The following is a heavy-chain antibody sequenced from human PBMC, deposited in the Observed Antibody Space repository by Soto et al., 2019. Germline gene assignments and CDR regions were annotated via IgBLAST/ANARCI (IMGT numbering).Heavy chain of an antibody. CDR3: GRFGPSGWFDL. CDR1: GYSFISYD. CDR2: INTKTGGT. V-gene: IGHV1-2*02. Sequence: QVHLVQSGAEVKKPGASVKVSCKASGYSFISYDMHWVRQAPGQGLEWMGWINTKTGGTNYAQRVQGRVTITGDTSIVTADVELSRLRAADRAVYCCGRFGPSGWFDLLGQGTVVPVSS. D-gene: IGHD3-10*01. J-gene: IGHJ5*02.